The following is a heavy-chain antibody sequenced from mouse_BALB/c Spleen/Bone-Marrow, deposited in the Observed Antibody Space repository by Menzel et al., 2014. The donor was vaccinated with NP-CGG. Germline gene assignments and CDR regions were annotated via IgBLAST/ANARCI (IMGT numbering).Heavy chain of an antibody. Sequence: EVKLMESGGGLVKPGGSLKLSCAASGFTLSGYNMSWVRRTPEKRLEWVATISSGGSYTYYLGSVKGRFTISRDNAENTLYLQMSSLKSEDTATYYCTKLLRLRKYFDVWGAGTTVTVSS. CDR3: TKLLRLRKYFDV. D-gene: IGHD1-2*01. J-gene: IGHJ1*01. CDR2: ISSGGSYT. CDR1: GFTLSGYN. V-gene: IGHV5-6-4*01.